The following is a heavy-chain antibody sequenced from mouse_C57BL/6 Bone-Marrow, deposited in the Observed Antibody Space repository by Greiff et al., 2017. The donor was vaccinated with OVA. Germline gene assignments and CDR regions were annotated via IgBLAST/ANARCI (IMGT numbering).Heavy chain of an antibody. CDR2: IDPETGGT. V-gene: IGHV1-15*01. Sequence: LQQSGAELVRPGASVTLSCKASGYTFTDYEMHWVKQTPVHGLEWIGAIDPETGGTAYNQKFKGKAILTADKSSSTAYMELRSLTSEDSAVYYCTRFYYYGSSYDWFAYWGQGTLVTVSA. J-gene: IGHJ3*01. CDR3: TRFYYYGSSYDWFAY. D-gene: IGHD1-1*01. CDR1: GYTFTDYE.